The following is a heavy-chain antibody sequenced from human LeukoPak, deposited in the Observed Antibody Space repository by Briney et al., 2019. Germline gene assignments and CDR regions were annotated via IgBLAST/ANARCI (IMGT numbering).Heavy chain of an antibody. Sequence: GGALRLSWSASGFTFSSYSINWVRQAPGKGLEWVSSISSSSSYIYFACSVKGRFTISIDNAKNLLDLQMKRLRGEETAVYYCARDRARRAVAGPEGDFDYWGQGTLVTVSS. CDR1: GFTFSSYS. CDR3: ARDRARRAVAGPEGDFDY. CDR2: ISSSSSYI. D-gene: IGHD6-19*01. J-gene: IGHJ4*02. V-gene: IGHV3-21*01.